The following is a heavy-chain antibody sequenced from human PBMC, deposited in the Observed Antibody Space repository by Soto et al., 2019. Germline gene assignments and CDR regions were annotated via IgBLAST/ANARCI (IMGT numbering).Heavy chain of an antibody. J-gene: IGHJ4*02. CDR2: IXGSGST. CDR1: GFTFSNYA. V-gene: IGHV3-23*01. Sequence: EVQLLESGGGLVQPGGSLRLSCAASGFTFSNYAMNWVRQAPGKGLEWVSXIXGSGSTYYADSVKGRFTIXRDXXXXXXXXXXXSLRAEDTAVYYCAKVPLRLDYFDYWGPGTLVTVSS. D-gene: IGHD5-12*01. CDR3: AKVPLRLDYFDY.